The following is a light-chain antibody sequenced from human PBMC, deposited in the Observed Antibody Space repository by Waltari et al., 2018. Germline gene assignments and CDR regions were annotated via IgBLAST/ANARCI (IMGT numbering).Light chain of an antibody. CDR2: KDT. Sequence: SYELTQPPSVSVSPGQTARITCSGDALPXXXXXXTEQKPGQAPVLVIYKDTERPKGVPARFSGSSSGTTVTLTISGVQAEDEADYYCQSADSSGTYKVFGGGTKLTVL. CDR1: ALPXXX. J-gene: IGLJ3*02. V-gene: IGLV3-25*03. CDR3: QSADSSGTYKV.